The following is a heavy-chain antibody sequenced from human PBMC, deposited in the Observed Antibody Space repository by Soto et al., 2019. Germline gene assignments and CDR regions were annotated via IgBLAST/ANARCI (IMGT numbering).Heavy chain of an antibody. CDR3: ARPSLAYCGGDCYSAFDY. Sequence: QVQLVQSGAEVKKPGSSVKVSCKASGGTFSSYAISWVRQAPGQGLEWMGGIIPIVGTANYAQKFQGRVTITADKATSTAYMELSSLRSEDTAVYYCARPSLAYCGGDCYSAFDYWGQGTLVTVSS. D-gene: IGHD2-21*02. V-gene: IGHV1-69*06. CDR2: IIPIVGTA. J-gene: IGHJ4*02. CDR1: GGTFSSYA.